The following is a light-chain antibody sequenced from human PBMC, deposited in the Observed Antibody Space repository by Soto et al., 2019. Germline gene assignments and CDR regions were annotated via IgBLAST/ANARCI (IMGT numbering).Light chain of an antibody. CDR1: QSVRVN. CDR2: GAS. J-gene: IGKJ2*01. Sequence: VMNQAPATLSVSPGERVKLTCRASQSVRVNVAWYQQKPGRPPSLLIHGASVRAAGIPARFSGSGSGTEVTLTISSGQSEDFAVYYCQQYTYWPPYTFGQGTKLDIK. CDR3: QQYTYWPPYT. V-gene: IGKV3-15*01.